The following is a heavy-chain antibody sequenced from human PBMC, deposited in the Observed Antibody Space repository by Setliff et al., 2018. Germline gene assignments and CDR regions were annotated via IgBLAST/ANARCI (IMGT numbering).Heavy chain of an antibody. CDR3: ARDGDNYYDSSGYYLNHAFDI. CDR1: GGTFSSYA. V-gene: IGHV1-69*01. CDR2: IIPIFGTA. J-gene: IGHJ3*02. D-gene: IGHD3-22*01. Sequence: KVSCKASGGTFSSYAISWVRQAPGQGLEWMGGIIPIFGTANYAQKFQGRVTITADESTSTAYMELSSLRSEDTAVYYCARDGDNYYDSSGYYLNHAFDIWGQGTMVTVS.